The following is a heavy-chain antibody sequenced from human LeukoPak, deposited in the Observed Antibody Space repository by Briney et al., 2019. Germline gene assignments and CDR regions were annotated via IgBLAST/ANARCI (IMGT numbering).Heavy chain of an antibody. CDR1: GFTFSSYG. D-gene: IGHD5-12*01. CDR2: ISGSGGST. Sequence: PGGTLRLSCAASGFTFSSYGMSWVRQAPGKGLEWVSAISGSGGSTYYADSVKGRFTISRDNSKNTLYLQMNSLRAEDTAVYYCAKVGSGYDKLYYYYYMDVWGKGTTVTISS. CDR3: AKVGSGYDKLYYYYYMDV. V-gene: IGHV3-23*01. J-gene: IGHJ6*03.